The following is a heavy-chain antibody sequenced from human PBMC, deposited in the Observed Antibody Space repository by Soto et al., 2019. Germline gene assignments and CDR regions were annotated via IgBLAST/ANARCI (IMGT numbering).Heavy chain of an antibody. Sequence: PSETLSPTCAVYGGSFIGYYCIFIRQPPFTWLEWIVEIHHSGSTNYNPSLKSRVTISVDSSKNQFSLRLSSVTAADTAVFYCARGSAAAGSGFDYWGQGTLVTVSS. CDR2: IHHSGST. V-gene: IGHV4-34*01. CDR1: GGSFIGYY. J-gene: IGHJ4*02. CDR3: ARGSAAAGSGFDY. D-gene: IGHD6-13*01.